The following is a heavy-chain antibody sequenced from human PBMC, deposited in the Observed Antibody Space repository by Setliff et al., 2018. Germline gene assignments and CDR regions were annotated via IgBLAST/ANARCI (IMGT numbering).Heavy chain of an antibody. CDR1: GFTFSNCW. D-gene: IGHD3-10*01. CDR2: ISPESSER. V-gene: IGHV3-7*01. Sequence: PGGSLRLSCAASGFTFSNCWVSWVRQAPGKGLEWVASISPESSERYYVDSVKGRFTISRDNAKNSLSLQMNNLRTDGTAVYYCFGAGTCSYWGQGTLVTV. CDR3: FGAGTCSY. J-gene: IGHJ4*02.